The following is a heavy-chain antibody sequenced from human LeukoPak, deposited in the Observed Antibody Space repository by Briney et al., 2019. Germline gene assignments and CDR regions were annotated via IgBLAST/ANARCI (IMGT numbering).Heavy chain of an antibody. V-gene: IGHV4-4*07. J-gene: IGHJ4*02. CDR1: GGSISSYY. CDR2: IYTSGST. D-gene: IGHD1-26*01. CDR3: ARENSGSYREFDY. Sequence: SETLSLTCTVSGGSISSYYWCWIRQPAGKGLEWIGRIYTSGSTNYNASLKSRVSMSVDTSKNQFSLKLSSVTAADTAVFYCARENSGSYREFDYWGQGTLVTVSS.